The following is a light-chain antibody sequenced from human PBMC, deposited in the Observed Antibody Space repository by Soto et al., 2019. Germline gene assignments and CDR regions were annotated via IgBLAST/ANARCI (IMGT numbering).Light chain of an antibody. CDR3: QQYNNWPPFT. V-gene: IGKV3-15*01. CDR1: QRVSSN. Sequence: EIVMTQSPATLSVSPGERATLSCRASQRVSSNLAWYQQKPGQAPRLLIYGASTRATGIPARFSGSGSGTEFTLTISSLQPEDFAVYYCQQYNNWPPFTFGPGTKVDIK. CDR2: GAS. J-gene: IGKJ3*01.